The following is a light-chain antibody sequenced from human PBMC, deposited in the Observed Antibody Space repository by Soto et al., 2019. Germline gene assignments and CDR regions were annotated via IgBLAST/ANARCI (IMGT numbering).Light chain of an antibody. CDR1: QGINNW. Sequence: DIQMTQSPSSVSASVGDRVTITCRASQGINNWLAWYQQKPGKAPELLIYAVSYLQSGVASRLSGSGCVTDFTLNISSLQPEDFATYFCKQSSAFPLSFGGGTKVDIK. CDR3: KQSSAFPLS. V-gene: IGKV1-12*01. J-gene: IGKJ4*01. CDR2: AVS.